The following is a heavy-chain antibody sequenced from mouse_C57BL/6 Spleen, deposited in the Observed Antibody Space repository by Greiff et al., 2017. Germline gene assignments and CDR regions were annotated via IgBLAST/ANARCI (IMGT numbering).Heavy chain of an antibody. V-gene: IGHV1-64*01. D-gene: IGHD1-1*01. J-gene: IGHJ1*03. CDR3: ARWPTVVDCYFDV. CDR1: GYTFTSYW. Sequence: QVQLKQPGAELVKPGASVKLSCKASGYTFTSYWMHWVKQRPGQGLEWIGMIHPNSGSTNYNEKFKSKATLTVDKSSSTAYMQLSSLTSEDSAVYYCARWPTVVDCYFDVWGTGTTVTVSS. CDR2: IHPNSGST.